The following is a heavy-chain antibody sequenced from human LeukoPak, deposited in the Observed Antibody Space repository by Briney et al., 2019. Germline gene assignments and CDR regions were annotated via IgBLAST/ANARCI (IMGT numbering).Heavy chain of an antibody. V-gene: IGHV4-4*07. CDR2: IYTSGST. J-gene: IGHJ4*02. D-gene: IGHD3-3*01. CDR1: GGSISSYY. Sequence: SETLSLTCTVSGGSISSYYWSWIRQPAGKGLEWIGRIYTSGSTNYNPSLKSRVTMSVDTSKDQFSLKLSSVTAADTAVYYCASKEWFGPFDYWGQGTLVTVSS. CDR3: ASKEWFGPFDY.